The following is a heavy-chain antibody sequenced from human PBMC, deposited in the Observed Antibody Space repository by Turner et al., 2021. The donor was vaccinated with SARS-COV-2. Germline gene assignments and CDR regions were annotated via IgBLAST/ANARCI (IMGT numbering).Heavy chain of an antibody. V-gene: IGHV1-69*01. CDR1: GDKFSTNG. CDR2: VDPIFGKS. D-gene: IGHD4-4*01. CDR3: AREGYSGHFDH. J-gene: IGHJ4*02. Sequence: QVHLVQSGAEVKTPGSAVRGSCKVSGDKFSTNGISWVRQGPGKGLEWMGGVDPIFGKSNYAQKFQGRVKITADELTTTAYMELSRLTSEDTAVYFCAREGYSGHFDHWGQGTLVTVSS.